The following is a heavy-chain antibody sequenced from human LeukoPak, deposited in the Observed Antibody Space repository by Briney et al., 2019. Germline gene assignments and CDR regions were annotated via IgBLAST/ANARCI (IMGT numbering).Heavy chain of an antibody. CDR2: IIPIFGTA. D-gene: IGHD3-22*01. CDR1: GGSFSSYA. J-gene: IGHJ4*02. Sequence: SVKVSCKASGGSFSSYAISWVRQAPGQGLEWMGGIIPIFGTANYAQKFQGRVTITADESTSTAYMELSSLRSEDTAVYYYARWGSSGHPYYFDYWGQGTLVTVSS. CDR3: ARWGSSGHPYYFDY. V-gene: IGHV1-69*01.